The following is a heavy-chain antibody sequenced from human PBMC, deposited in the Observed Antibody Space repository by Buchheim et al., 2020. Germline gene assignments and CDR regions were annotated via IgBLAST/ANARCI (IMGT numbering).Heavy chain of an antibody. J-gene: IGHJ6*02. CDR3: ATVKQLWLRQPYYYYGMDV. CDR1: GGSFSGYY. D-gene: IGHD5-18*01. V-gene: IGHV4-34*01. CDR2: INHSGST. Sequence: QVQLQQWGAGLLKPSETLSLTCAVYGGSFSGYYWSWIRQPPGKGLEWIGEINHSGSTNYNPSLKSRVTISVDTSKNQFSLKLSSVTAADTAVYYCATVKQLWLRQPYYYYGMDVWGQGTT.